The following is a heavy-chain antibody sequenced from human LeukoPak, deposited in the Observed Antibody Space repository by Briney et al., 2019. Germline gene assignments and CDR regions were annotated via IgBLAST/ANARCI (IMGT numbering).Heavy chain of an antibody. Sequence: SVKVSCKVSGYTLTELSMHWVRPAPGKGREWMGGFDPEDGETIYAQKFQGRVTMTEDTSTDTAYMELSSLRSEDTAVYYCAIHNCGGDCYSVDPYYMDVWGKGTTVTVSS. CDR1: GYTLTELS. J-gene: IGHJ6*03. D-gene: IGHD2-21*01. CDR3: AIHNCGGDCYSVDPYYMDV. V-gene: IGHV1-24*01. CDR2: FDPEDGET.